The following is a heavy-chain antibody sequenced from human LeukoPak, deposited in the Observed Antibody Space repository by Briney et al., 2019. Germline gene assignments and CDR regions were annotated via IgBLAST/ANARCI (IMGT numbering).Heavy chain of an antibody. CDR1: GYTFTDYY. CDR3: ARGVNYGSGSYYVSYFDY. Sequence: ASVKVSCKASGYTFTDYYMHWVRQAPGQGLEWMGWISAYNGNTNYAQKFQGRVTITADESTSTAYMEVSSLRSEDTAVYYCARGVNYGSGSYYVSYFDYWGQGTLVSVSS. J-gene: IGHJ4*02. D-gene: IGHD3-10*01. V-gene: IGHV1-18*04. CDR2: ISAYNGNT.